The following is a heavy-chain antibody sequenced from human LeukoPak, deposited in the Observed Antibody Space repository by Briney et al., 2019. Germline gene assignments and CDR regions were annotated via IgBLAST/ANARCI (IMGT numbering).Heavy chain of an antibody. D-gene: IGHD5-24*01. J-gene: IGHJ3*02. Sequence: GASVKVSCKASGGTFSSYAISWVRQAPGQGLEWMGRIIPILGIANYAQKFQGRVAITADKSTSTAYMELSSLRSEDTAVYYCARAAEMATITSAFDIWGQGTMVTVSS. CDR1: GGTFSSYA. V-gene: IGHV1-69*04. CDR3: ARAAEMATITSAFDI. CDR2: IIPILGIA.